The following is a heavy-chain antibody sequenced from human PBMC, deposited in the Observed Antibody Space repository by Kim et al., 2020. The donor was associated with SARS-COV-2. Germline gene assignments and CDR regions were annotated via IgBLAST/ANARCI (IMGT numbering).Heavy chain of an antibody. D-gene: IGHD3-10*01. CDR3: ASPMNDYGSGSP. J-gene: IGHJ5*02. V-gene: IGHV3-48*03. Sequence: YYADPVKGRLTISRDNAKNSLYLKMNSLRAEDTAVYYCASPMNDYGSGSPWGQGTLVTVSS.